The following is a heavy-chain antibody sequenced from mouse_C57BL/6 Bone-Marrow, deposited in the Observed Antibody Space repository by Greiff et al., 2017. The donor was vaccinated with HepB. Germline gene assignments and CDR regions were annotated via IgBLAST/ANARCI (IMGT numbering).Heavy chain of an antibody. CDR1: GYTFTSYW. CDR2: IDPSDSYT. CDR3: ARGLLRSYYFDY. Sequence: QVQLKQPGAELVKPGASVKLSCKASGYTFTSYWMQWVKQRPGQGLEWIGEIDPSDSYTNYNQKFKGKATLTVDTSSSTAYMQLSSLTSEDSAVYYCARGLLRSYYFDYWGQGTTLTVSS. J-gene: IGHJ2*01. V-gene: IGHV1-50*01. D-gene: IGHD1-1*01.